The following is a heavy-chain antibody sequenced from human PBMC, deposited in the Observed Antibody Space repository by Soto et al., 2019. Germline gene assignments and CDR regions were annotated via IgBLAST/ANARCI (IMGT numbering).Heavy chain of an antibody. V-gene: IGHV1-46*02. CDR1: GYTFNTYY. CDR2: IHPSGGGT. CDR3: ARGGHIAVVTASFDY. J-gene: IGHJ4*02. Sequence: QVQLVQSGAEVRKPGASVKVSCKPSGYTFNTYYLHWLRQAPGQALEWMGVIHPSGGGTTYAQKFLGRGTVTMDTSTTTVFMALSSLRSDDTAVYYCARGGHIAVVTASFDYWGQGTLVTVSS. D-gene: IGHD2-21*02.